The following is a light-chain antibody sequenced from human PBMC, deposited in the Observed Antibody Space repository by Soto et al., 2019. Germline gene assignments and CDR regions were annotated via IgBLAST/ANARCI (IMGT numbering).Light chain of an antibody. V-gene: IGKV3-20*01. Sequence: EIVLTQSPGTLSLSSGERATLSCRASQSVSSSYLAWYQQKPGQAPRLLIYHTSSRATGTPDRFSGSGSGTAFTLTISSLEPEDCAVYYCQQYGSSPITFGQGTRLEIK. CDR3: QQYGSSPIT. J-gene: IGKJ5*01. CDR2: HTS. CDR1: QSVSSSY.